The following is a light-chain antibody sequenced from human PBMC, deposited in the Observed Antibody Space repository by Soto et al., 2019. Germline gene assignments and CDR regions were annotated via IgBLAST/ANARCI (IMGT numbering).Light chain of an antibody. CDR3: QQHNDYAT. CDR2: EAS. J-gene: IGKJ2*01. CDR1: QNIGGW. Sequence: DFQMTQSPPTLSASVGDTVTLTCRASQNIGGWLAWYQQRPGRAPKLLIYEASTLASGVPSRFTGSGSGTHFTLTIGGLQPDDAATYYFQQHNDYATFGQGTK. V-gene: IGKV1-5*01.